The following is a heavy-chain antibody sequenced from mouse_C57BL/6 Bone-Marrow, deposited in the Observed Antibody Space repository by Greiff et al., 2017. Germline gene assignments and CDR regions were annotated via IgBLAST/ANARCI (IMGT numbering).Heavy chain of an antibody. Sequence: QVQLQQPGAELVKPGASVQLSCKASGYTFTSYWMHWVKQRPGQGLEWIGMIHPNSGSTNYNEKFKSKATLTVDKSTSTAYMQLSSLTSEDSAVYYCAIEGLYYSNYCDYWGQGTTLTVSS. J-gene: IGHJ2*01. CDR3: AIEGLYYSNYCDY. V-gene: IGHV1-64*01. D-gene: IGHD2-5*01. CDR2: IHPNSGST. CDR1: GYTFTSYW.